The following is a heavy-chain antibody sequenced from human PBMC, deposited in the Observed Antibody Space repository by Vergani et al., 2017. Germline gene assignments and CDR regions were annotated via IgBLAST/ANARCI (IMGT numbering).Heavy chain of an antibody. CDR1: GFTFSSYA. CDR2: ISYDGNNK. V-gene: IGHV3-30*04. D-gene: IGHD2-2*01. J-gene: IGHJ3*02. Sequence: QVQLVESGGGVVQPGRSLRLSCAASGFTFSSYAMHWVRQAPGKGLEWVALISYDGNNKYYADSVKGRFTISRDNAKNSLYLQMNSLRAEDTALYYCAKDIDIVVVPAAPVGNAFDIWGQGTMVTVSS. CDR3: AKDIDIVVVPAAPVGNAFDI.